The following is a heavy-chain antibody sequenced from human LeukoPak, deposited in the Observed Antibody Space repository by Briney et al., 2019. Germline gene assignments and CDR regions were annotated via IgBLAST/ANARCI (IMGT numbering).Heavy chain of an antibody. J-gene: IGHJ4*02. CDR3: AKDTSIGKYCTNGVCSPFDY. CDR1: GFTFSSYA. D-gene: IGHD2-8*01. V-gene: IGHV3-23*01. CDR2: ISDGGDYT. Sequence: PGGSLTLSCAGSGFTFSSYAMSWVRQAPGPGLEWVSVISDGGDYTSYADSVRGGFTISRDNSRNKLYLEMTRLRAGDTAVYYCAKDTSIGKYCTNGVCSPFDYWGQGTLVTVSS.